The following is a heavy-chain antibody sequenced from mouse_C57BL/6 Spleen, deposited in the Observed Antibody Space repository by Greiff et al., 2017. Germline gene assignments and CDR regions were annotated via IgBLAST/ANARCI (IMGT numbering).Heavy chain of an antibody. V-gene: IGHV3-6*01. CDR1: GYSITSGYY. D-gene: IGHD2-4*01. J-gene: IGHJ3*01. Sequence: EVQLVESGPGLVKPSHSLSLTCSVTGYSITSGYYWNWIRQFPGNKLEWMGYISYDGSNNYNPSLKNRSSITRDTSKNQFFLKLNSVTTEDTATYYCASGDYDGFAYWGQGTLVTVSA. CDR3: ASGDYDGFAY. CDR2: ISYDGSN.